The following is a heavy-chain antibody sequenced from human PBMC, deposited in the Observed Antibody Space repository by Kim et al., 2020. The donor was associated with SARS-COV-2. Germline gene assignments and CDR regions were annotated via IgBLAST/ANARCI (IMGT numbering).Heavy chain of an antibody. CDR3: ARLDSSGWYVAY. J-gene: IGHJ4*02. CDR2: P. V-gene: IGHV7-4-1*02. D-gene: IGHD6-19*01. Sequence: PPYAQDFTGRFVFSLDTSVSTAYLQISSLKADDTAVYYCARLDSSGWYVAYWGQGTLVTVSS.